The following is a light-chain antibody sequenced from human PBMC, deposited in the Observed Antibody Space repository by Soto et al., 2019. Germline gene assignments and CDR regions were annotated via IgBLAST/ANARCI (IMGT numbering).Light chain of an antibody. CDR2: GAS. Sequence: EIVMTQSPATLSVSPGERATLSCRASQTVSTSLAWYQQKPGRAPRLLIYGASTRASGVPARFSGSGSGTEFTLTISSLQSEDSAVYYCHQYNNWWTFGQGTKVEI. CDR1: QTVSTS. CDR3: HQYNNWWT. V-gene: IGKV3-15*01. J-gene: IGKJ1*01.